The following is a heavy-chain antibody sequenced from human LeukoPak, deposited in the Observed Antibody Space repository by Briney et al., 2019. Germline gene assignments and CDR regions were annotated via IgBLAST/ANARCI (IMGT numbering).Heavy chain of an antibody. J-gene: IGHJ5*02. CDR1: GGSISSYY. D-gene: IGHD3-10*01. Sequence: PSETLSLTCTVSGGSISSYYWSWIRQPPATGLEWIGYIYSSGRTINNPSLKSRVTISVDTSKNQFSLKLSSVTAADTAVYYCARGPSYGSGSYYKGWFDPWGQGTLVTVSS. CDR2: IYSSGRT. CDR3: ARGPSYGSGSYYKGWFDP. V-gene: IGHV4-59*12.